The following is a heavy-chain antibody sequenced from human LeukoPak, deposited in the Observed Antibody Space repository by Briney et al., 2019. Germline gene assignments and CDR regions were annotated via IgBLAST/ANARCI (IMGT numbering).Heavy chain of an antibody. CDR3: ARGPDYYDSSGYHYYMDV. J-gene: IGHJ6*03. CDR1: GGSISSSSYY. D-gene: IGHD3-22*01. CDR2: IYYSGST. V-gene: IGHV4-39*07. Sequence: SETLSLTCTVSGGSISSSSYYWGWIRQPPGKGLEWIGSIYYSGSTYYNPSLKSRVTISVDTSKNQFSLKLSSVTAADTAVYSCARGPDYYDSSGYHYYMDVWGKGTTVTVSS.